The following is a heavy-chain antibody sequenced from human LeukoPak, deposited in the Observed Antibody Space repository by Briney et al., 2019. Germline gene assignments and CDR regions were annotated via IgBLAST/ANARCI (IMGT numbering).Heavy chain of an antibody. J-gene: IGHJ4*02. D-gene: IGHD3-10*01. CDR3: ATLGSVLWFGYKPLPFDY. V-gene: IGHV1-24*01. CDR1: GYTLTELS. CDR2: FDPEDGET. Sequence: ASVKVSCKVSGYTLTELSMHWVRQAPGKGLEWMGGFDPEDGETIYAQKFQGRVTMTEDTSTDTAYMELSSLRSEDTAVYYCATLGSVLWFGYKPLPFDYWGQGTMVTVSS.